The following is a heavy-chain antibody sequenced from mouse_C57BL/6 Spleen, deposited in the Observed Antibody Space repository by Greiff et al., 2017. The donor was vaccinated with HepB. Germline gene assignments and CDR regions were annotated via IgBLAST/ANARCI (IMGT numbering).Heavy chain of an antibody. Sequence: EVKVEESGGGLVKPGGSLKLSCAASGFTFSSYTMSWVRQTPEKRLEWVATISGGGGNTYYPDSVKGRFTLSRDNAKNTLYLQMSSLRSEDTALYYCARLILGLYAMDYWGQGTSVTVSS. CDR1: GFTFSSYT. CDR3: ARLILGLYAMDY. CDR2: ISGGGGNT. V-gene: IGHV5-9*01. D-gene: IGHD4-1*01. J-gene: IGHJ4*01.